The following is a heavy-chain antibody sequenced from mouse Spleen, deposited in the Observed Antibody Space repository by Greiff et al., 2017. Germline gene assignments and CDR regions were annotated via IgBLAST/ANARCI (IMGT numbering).Heavy chain of an antibody. Sequence: QVQLQQSGAELVKPGASVKMSCKASGYTFTTYPIEWMQQTPGKSLEWIGNFHPYNDDTKYTEKFKGKATLTVEKSSSTVYLELSRLTSDDSAVYYCARSHWENCFDYWGQGTTLTVSS. J-gene: IGHJ2*01. CDR1: GYTFTTYP. V-gene: IGHV1-47*01. CDR3: ARSHWENCFDY. D-gene: IGHD4-1*01. CDR2: FHPYNDDT.